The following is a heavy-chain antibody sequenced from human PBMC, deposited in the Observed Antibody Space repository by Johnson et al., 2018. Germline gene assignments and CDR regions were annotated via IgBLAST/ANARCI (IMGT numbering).Heavy chain of an antibody. Sequence: EVQLVETGGGLVQPGGSLRLSCAACTFSDFWMSWVRQSPGKGLEWVANMKQDGGERHCVDSVKGRFTVSRDNTKNALYLQMNNLRAEDTAVYYCVRASAFYYYMDVWGKGTTVTVSS. CDR3: VRASAFYYYMDV. CDR2: MKQDGGER. J-gene: IGHJ6*03. CDR1: TFSDFW. V-gene: IGHV3-7*01.